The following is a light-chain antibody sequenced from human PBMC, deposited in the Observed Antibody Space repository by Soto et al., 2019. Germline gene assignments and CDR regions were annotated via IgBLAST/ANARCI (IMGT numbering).Light chain of an antibody. CDR2: GAS. CDR3: QQYGSSPPIP. CDR1: QSVSSN. J-gene: IGKJ5*01. V-gene: IGKV3-20*01. Sequence: EVVLSQSLWTLSLYPRERATLSCRASQSVSSNLAWYQQKPGQAPRLLIYGASSRATGIPDRFSGSGSGTDFTLTISRLEPEDFAVYYCQQYGSSPPIPFGQGTRLEIK.